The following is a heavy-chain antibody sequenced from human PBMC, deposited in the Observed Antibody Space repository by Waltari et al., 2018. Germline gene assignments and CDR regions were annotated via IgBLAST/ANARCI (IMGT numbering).Heavy chain of an antibody. Sequence: EVQVVESGGGLVQPGGSLKLSCVTSGFTFRGSTIHLVRQTSGKGLEWIGRIRSKPNHYSTRYTASVEGRFTISRDDSENTAYLQMSSLMTEDTAVYYCTGGAVTGTDFWGQGTLVTVSS. CDR1: GFTFRGST. J-gene: IGHJ4*02. CDR2: IRSKPNHYST. D-gene: IGHD6-13*01. V-gene: IGHV3-73*01. CDR3: TGGAVTGTDF.